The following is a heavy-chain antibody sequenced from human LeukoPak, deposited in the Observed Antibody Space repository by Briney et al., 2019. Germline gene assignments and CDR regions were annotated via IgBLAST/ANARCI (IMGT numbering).Heavy chain of an antibody. D-gene: IGHD2-21*01. CDR3: AKYYSASTRFYYYGMDV. Sequence: GGSLRLSWVASGFTFSTYAMSWVRQAPGKGLEWVSDIINSGENTYYADSVKGRFTISRGYSKNTLYLQMNSLRAEDTAVYYCAKYYSASTRFYYYGMDVWGQGTTVTVSS. CDR1: GFTFSTYA. V-gene: IGHV3-23*01. CDR2: IINSGENT. J-gene: IGHJ6*02.